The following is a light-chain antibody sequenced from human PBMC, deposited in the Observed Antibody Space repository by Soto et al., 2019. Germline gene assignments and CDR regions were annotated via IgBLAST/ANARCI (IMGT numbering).Light chain of an antibody. CDR2: DAS. CDR1: QSITIW. V-gene: IGKV1-5*01. J-gene: IGKJ1*01. CDR3: QHYNSYSWT. Sequence: DIQMTQSPSTLSASVGDGVTITCRASQSITIWLAWNQQKPGKATKLLIFDASSLESGVPSRFSGSGSGTIFTLTISSLQPDDFATYYCQHYNSYSWTFGQGTKVDIK.